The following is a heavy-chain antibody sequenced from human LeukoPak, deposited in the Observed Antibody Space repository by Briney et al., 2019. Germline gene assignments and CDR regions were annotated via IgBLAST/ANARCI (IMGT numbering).Heavy chain of an antibody. Sequence: SVKVTCKASGGTFSSYAISWVRQAPGQGLEWMGGIIPIFGTANYAQKFQGRVTITADESTSTAYMELSSLRSEDTAVYYCASQRAGYYDFWSGYYPFDYWGQGTLVTVSS. D-gene: IGHD3-3*01. V-gene: IGHV1-69*13. CDR3: ASQRAGYYDFWSGYYPFDY. J-gene: IGHJ4*02. CDR2: IIPIFGTA. CDR1: GGTFSSYA.